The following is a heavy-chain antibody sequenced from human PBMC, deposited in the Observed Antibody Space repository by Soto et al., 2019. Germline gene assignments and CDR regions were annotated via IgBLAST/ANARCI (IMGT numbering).Heavy chain of an antibody. V-gene: IGHV4-31*03. CDR1: LGPISIGGYA. Sequence: SETLRVPCTLSLGPISIGGYAWSWIRQHRGKGLEWIGYIYYGGSTYYNPSLKSRVTISVDTSKNQFSLKLNSVTAADTAVYYWARDVFGDIYYFDYWGQGTMVTVSS. D-gene: IGHD3-10*01. CDR3: ARDVFGDIYYFDY. CDR2: IYYGGST. J-gene: IGHJ4*02.